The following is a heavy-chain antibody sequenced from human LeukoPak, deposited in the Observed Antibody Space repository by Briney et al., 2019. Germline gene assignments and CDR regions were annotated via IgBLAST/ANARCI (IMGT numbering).Heavy chain of an antibody. D-gene: IGHD3-10*01. CDR2: IYSSGGT. J-gene: IGHJ4*02. V-gene: IGHV4-4*07. CDR3: ARGSFRSGSYYPWDDF. Sequence: SETLSLTCTVSGGSISSYCWSWIRQPAGKGLEWIGRIYSSGGTSYNPSLESRVTLSVDTSKNQVSLKLSSVTAADTAVYYCARGSFRSGSYYPWDDFWGQGTLVTVSS. CDR1: GGSISSYC.